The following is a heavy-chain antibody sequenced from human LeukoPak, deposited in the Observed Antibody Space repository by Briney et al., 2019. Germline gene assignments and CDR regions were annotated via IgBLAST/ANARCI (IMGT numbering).Heavy chain of an antibody. J-gene: IGHJ4*02. CDR2: IYYSGST. V-gene: IGHV4-59*08. CDR3: ARRGYGSGSFNRYYFDY. CDR1: GGSISSYY. D-gene: IGHD3-10*01. Sequence: SETLSLTCTVSGGSISSYYWSWMRQPPGKGLEWIGYIYYSGSTNYNPSLKSRVTISVDTSKNQFSLKLSSVTAADTAVYYCARRGYGSGSFNRYYFDYWGQGTLVTVSS.